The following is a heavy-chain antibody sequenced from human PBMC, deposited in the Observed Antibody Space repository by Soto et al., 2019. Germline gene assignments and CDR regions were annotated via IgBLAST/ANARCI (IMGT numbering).Heavy chain of an antibody. CDR1: GFTFSSYW. D-gene: IGHD6-13*01. V-gene: IGHV3-7*05. Sequence: HPGGSLRLSCAASGFTFSSYWMSWVRQAPGKGLEWVANIKQDGSEKYYVDSVKGRFTISRDNAKNSLYLQMNSLRAEDTAVYYCARDRLAAAGYDAFDIWGQGTMVTVSS. J-gene: IGHJ3*02. CDR3: ARDRLAAAGYDAFDI. CDR2: IKQDGSEK.